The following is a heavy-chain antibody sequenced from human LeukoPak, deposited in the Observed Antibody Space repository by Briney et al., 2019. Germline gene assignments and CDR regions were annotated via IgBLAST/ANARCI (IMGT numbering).Heavy chain of an antibody. V-gene: IGHV3-23*01. Sequence: GGSLRLSCAASGFTFSSYAMSWVRQAPGKGLEWVSAISGSGGSTYYADSVKGRFTISRDNSKNTLYLQMNSLRAEDTAAYYCAQTGYYDSSGYPKGNWFDPWGQGTLVTVSS. CDR1: GFTFSSYA. CDR2: ISGSGGST. D-gene: IGHD3-22*01. J-gene: IGHJ5*02. CDR3: AQTGYYDSSGYPKGNWFDP.